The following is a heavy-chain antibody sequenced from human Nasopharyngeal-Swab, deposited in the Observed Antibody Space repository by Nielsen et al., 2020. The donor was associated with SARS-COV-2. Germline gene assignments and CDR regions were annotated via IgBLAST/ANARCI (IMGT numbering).Heavy chain of an antibody. V-gene: IGHV4-31*02. J-gene: IGHJ6*02. Sequence: RQAPGKGLEWIGYIYYTGSTYCNPSLKSRVTISVDTSKNQFSLKLTSVTAADTAVYYCARYPSSSWSSYGMDVWGQGTTVTASS. D-gene: IGHD6-13*01. CDR3: ARYPSSSWSSYGMDV. CDR2: IYYTGST.